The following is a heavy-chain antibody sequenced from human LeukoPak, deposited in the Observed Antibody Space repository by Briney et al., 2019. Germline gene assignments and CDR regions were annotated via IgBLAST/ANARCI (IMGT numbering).Heavy chain of an antibody. D-gene: IGHD3-10*01. J-gene: IGHJ3*02. CDR1: GGSISSYY. CDR2: IYTSGST. Sequence: SETLSLTCTVSGGSISSYYWSWIRQPAGKGLEWIGRIYTSGSTNYNPSLKSRVTMSVDTSKNQFSLKLSSVNAADTAVYYCARGRRITMVRGVSRVNPFDIWGQGTMVTVSS. CDR3: ARGRRITMVRGVSRVNPFDI. V-gene: IGHV4-4*07.